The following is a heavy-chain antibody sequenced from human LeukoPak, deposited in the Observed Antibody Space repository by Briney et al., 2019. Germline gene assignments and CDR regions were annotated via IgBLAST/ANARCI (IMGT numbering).Heavy chain of an antibody. CDR1: GCTFTSYG. CDR2: ISAYNGNT. Sequence: ASVKVSCKTSGCTFTSYGISWVRQAPGQGLEWMGWISAYNGNTNYARKLQGRVTMTTDTSTSTAYMELRSLRSDDTAVYYCARGGLLWFGGLLSEDRWFDPWGQGTLVTVSS. J-gene: IGHJ5*02. V-gene: IGHV1-18*01. CDR3: ARGGLLWFGGLLSEDRWFDP. D-gene: IGHD3-10*01.